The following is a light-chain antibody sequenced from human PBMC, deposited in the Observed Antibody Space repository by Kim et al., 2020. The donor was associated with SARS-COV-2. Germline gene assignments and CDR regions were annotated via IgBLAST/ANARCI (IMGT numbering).Light chain of an antibody. J-gene: IGKJ4*01. CDR1: QSITNY. CDR2: ASS. V-gene: IGKV1-39*01. CDR3: QQSHTAPLLS. Sequence: DIQLTQSPSSLSASVGDRVTIACRSSQSITNYLNWYQQRPGKAPKLLIYASSTLQRGVPSRFSGSGSGTDFTLTISSLQPDDFATYYCQQSHTAPLLSFGGGTKVDIK.